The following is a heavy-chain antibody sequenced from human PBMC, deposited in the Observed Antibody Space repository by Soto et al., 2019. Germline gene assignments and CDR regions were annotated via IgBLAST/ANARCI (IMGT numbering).Heavy chain of an antibody. D-gene: IGHD5-18*01. CDR1: GYTFTSYG. CDR2: IIPINGTA. Sequence: VKVSCKASGYTFTSYGISWVRQAPGQGLEWMGGIIPINGTANYAQKLQGRVTITADKSTSTAYMELSSLRSEDTAVYYCASEDTAMVIFDYWGQGTLVTVSS. J-gene: IGHJ4*02. CDR3: ASEDTAMVIFDY. V-gene: IGHV1-69*06.